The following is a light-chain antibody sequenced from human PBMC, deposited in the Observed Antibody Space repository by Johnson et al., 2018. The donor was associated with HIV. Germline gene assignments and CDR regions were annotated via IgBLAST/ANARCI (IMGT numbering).Light chain of an antibody. CDR1: SSNIGNNY. Sequence: QSVLTQPPSVSAAPGQKVTISCSGSSSNIGNNYVSWYQQPPGTAPKLLIYDNNKRPSGFPDRCSGSKSDTSATPRITGLQTGDEADYYCGTWDSSLSAGVFGTGPNVTVL. V-gene: IGLV1-51*01. CDR2: DNN. CDR3: GTWDSSLSAGV. J-gene: IGLJ1*01.